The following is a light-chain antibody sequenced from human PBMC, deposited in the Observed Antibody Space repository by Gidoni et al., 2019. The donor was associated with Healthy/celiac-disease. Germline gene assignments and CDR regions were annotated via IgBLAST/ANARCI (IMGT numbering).Light chain of an antibody. CDR3: QAWDSSTRV. V-gene: IGLV3-1*01. CDR1: KLGDKY. J-gene: IGLJ1*01. CDR2: QDS. Sequence: SYELTQPPSVSVSPGQTASITCSGDKLGDKYACWYQTKPGQSPLLVIYQDSKRPSGIPERFSGSNSGNTATLTISGTQAMDEADYYCQAWDSSTRVFGTGTKVTVL.